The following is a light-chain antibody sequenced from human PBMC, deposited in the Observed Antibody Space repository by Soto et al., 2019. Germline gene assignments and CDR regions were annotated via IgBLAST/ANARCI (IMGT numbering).Light chain of an antibody. CDR1: NSNIGGNT. CDR2: DDD. V-gene: IGLV1-44*01. J-gene: IGLJ2*01. Sequence: QSVLTQPPSASGTPGQRVTISCSGSNSNIGGNTVHWYQQLPGTAPKLLIYDDDQEPSGVPDRFSGSKSGTSASLAISGLQSEDEADYYCATWDDSLIRVVFGGGTKLTVL. CDR3: ATWDDSLIRVV.